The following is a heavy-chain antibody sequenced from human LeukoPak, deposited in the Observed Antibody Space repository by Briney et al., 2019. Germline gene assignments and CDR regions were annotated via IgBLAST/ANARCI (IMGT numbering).Heavy chain of an antibody. CDR1: GGSVNSGSYY. CDR2: IYYSGST. J-gene: IGHJ4*02. CDR3: ARAAYSGSYHSDY. Sequence: SETLSLTCTVSGGSVNSGSYYWNWIRQPSGKGLEWIGYIYYSGSTNYNPSLKSRVTISVDTSKNQFSLKLSSVTAADTAVYYCARAAYSGSYHSDYWGQGTLVTVSS. V-gene: IGHV4-61*01. D-gene: IGHD1-26*01.